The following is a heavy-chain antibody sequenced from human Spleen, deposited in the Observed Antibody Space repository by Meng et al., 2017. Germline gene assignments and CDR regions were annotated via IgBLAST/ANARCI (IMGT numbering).Heavy chain of an antibody. Sequence: QGQLVQSGAEVKKPGASVKVSCKASGYTFTGYYMHWVRQAPGQGLEWMGRINPNSGGTNYAQKFQGRVTITADKSTSTAYMELSSLRSEDTAVYYCARGTPQSYWGQGTLVTVSS. CDR3: ARGTPQSY. V-gene: IGHV1-2*06. CDR2: INPNSGGT. J-gene: IGHJ4*02. CDR1: GYTFTGYY.